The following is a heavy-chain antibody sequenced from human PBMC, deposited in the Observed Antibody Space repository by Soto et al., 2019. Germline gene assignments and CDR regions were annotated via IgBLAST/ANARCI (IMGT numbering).Heavy chain of an antibody. CDR1: GGSISSSSYY. V-gene: IGHV4-39*01. CDR3: AGIKYYYDSSGYYRDY. Sequence: PSETLSLTCTVSGGSISSSSYYWGWIRQPPGKGLEWIGSIYYSGSTYYNPSLKSRVTISVDTSKNQFSLKLSSVTAADTAVYYCAGIKYYYDSSGYYRDYWGQGTLVTVSS. D-gene: IGHD3-22*01. J-gene: IGHJ4*02. CDR2: IYYSGST.